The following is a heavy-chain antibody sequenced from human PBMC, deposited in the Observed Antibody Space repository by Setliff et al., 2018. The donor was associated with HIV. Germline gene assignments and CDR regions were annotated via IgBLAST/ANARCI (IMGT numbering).Heavy chain of an antibody. V-gene: IGHV4-59*11. CDR2: IYYSGIT. CDR3: ATGLIMAPDY. CDR1: GGSISSHY. Sequence: SETLSLTCTVSGGSISSHYWSWIRQPPGKGLEWIGYIYYSGITNYNPSLKSRVTISVDTSKNQFSLKLSSVTAADTAVYYCATGLIMAPDYWGQGSLVTVSS. D-gene: IGHD2-8*01. J-gene: IGHJ4*02.